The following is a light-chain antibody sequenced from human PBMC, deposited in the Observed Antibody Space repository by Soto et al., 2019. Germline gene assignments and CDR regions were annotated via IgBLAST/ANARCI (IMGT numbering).Light chain of an antibody. CDR2: KAS. Sequence: DIQMTQSPSTLSGSVGDRVTITCRASQTISSWLAWYQQKPGKAPKLLIYKASTLKSGVPSRFSGSGSGTEFTLTIISLQPDDFATYYCQHYNSNSEAFFQGTKV. CDR1: QTISSW. CDR3: QHYNSNSEA. V-gene: IGKV1-5*03. J-gene: IGKJ1*01.